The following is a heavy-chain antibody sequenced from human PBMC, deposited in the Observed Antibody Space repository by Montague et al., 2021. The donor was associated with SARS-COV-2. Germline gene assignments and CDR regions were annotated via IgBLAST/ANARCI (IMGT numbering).Heavy chain of an antibody. CDR3: ARARGGTIFGVIGGYYGLDI. D-gene: IGHD3-3*01. V-gene: IGHV4-59*01. J-gene: IGHJ6*02. CDR2: MYYSGST. CDR1: GGSISNYY. Sequence: SETLSLTCTVSGGSISNYYWSWIRQSPGKGLEWIAYMYYSGSTKYNPSLKSRATISGDTSKNQFSLTLSSMTAADTAVYYCARARGGTIFGVIGGYYGLDIWGQGTTVTVS.